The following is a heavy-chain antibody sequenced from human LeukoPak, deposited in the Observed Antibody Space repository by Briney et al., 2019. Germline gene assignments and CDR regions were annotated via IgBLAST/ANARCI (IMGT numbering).Heavy chain of an antibody. J-gene: IGHJ6*03. V-gene: IGHV3-53*01. D-gene: IGHD2-21*02. CDR1: GFSVSGNY. Sequence: GGSLRLPCAASGFSVSGNYMSWVRQSPGKGLEWVSAIYLTGTTHYADSVKGRFTISRDNSKNALNLQMNSLRVEDTAVYYCAAAYCGGDCYSDNHYYFMDLWGRGTTVTVSS. CDR2: IYLTGTT. CDR3: AAAYCGGDCYSDNHYYFMDL.